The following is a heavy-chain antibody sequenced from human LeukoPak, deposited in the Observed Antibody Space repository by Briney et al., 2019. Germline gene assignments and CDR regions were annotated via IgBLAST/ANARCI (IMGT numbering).Heavy chain of an antibody. CDR3: ARADPPYYFDY. CDR2: MNPNSGNT. Sequence: ASVKVSCKASGYTFTSYDINWVRQATGQGLEWMGWMNPNSGNTGYAQEFQGRVTMTRNTSISTAYMELSSLRSEDTAVYYCARADPPYYFDYWGQGTLVTVSS. CDR1: GYTFTSYD. V-gene: IGHV1-8*01. J-gene: IGHJ4*02.